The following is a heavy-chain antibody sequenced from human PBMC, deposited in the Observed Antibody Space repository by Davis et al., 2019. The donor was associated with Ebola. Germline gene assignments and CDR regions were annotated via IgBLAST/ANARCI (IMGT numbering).Heavy chain of an antibody. V-gene: IGHV1-69*13. D-gene: IGHD6-6*01. J-gene: IGHJ5*02. CDR3: ARVWGGEGYSSSSIWFDP. CDR2: IIPIFGTA. Sequence: SVKVSCKASGYTFTSYAISWVRQAPGQGLEWMGGIIPIFGTANYAQKFQGRVTITADESTSTAYMELSSLRSEDTAVYYCARVWGGEGYSSSSIWFDPWGQGTLVTVSS. CDR1: GYTFTSYA.